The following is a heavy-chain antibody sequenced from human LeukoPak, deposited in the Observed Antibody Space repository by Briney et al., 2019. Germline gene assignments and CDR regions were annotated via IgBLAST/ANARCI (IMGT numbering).Heavy chain of an antibody. CDR1: GFTFCSFE. V-gene: IGHV3-48*03. J-gene: IGHJ4*02. Sequence: GGSLTLSCAPSGFTFCSFEMQCVRQAPGGGVECVSYISCWGTTIYKADTVKGRSTISRDNAKNSLYLQMNSLRAEDTAVHYCARDSEPYCRRASCYERGFDYWGQGTLVTVSS. CDR3: ARDSEPYCRRASCYERGFDY. D-gene: IGHD2-2*01. CDR2: ISCWGTTI.